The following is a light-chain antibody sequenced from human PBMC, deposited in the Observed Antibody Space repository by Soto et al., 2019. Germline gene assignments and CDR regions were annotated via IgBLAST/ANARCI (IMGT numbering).Light chain of an antibody. Sequence: QSVLTQPASVSGSPGQSITISCTGTSSDVGGYNYVSWYQQHPGKAPKLMIYDVSNRPSGVSNRFSVSKSGNTASLTISGLQAEDEADYYCCSYTSSSTPVVFGGGTKLTVL. J-gene: IGLJ2*01. CDR1: SSDVGGYNY. CDR3: CSYTSSSTPVV. V-gene: IGLV2-14*03. CDR2: DVS.